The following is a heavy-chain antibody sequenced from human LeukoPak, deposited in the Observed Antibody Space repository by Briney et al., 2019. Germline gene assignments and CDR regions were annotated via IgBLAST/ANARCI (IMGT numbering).Heavy chain of an antibody. CDR3: AGIPVSGWTLRFDY. Sequence: SETLSLTCAVYGGSFSVYYWSWIRQPPGKGLEWIGEINHSGSTNYNPSLKSRVTISVDTSKNQFSLKLSSVTAADTAVYYCAGIPVSGWTLRFDYWGQGTLVTVSS. D-gene: IGHD6-19*01. J-gene: IGHJ4*02. V-gene: IGHV4-34*01. CDR1: GGSFSVYY. CDR2: INHSGST.